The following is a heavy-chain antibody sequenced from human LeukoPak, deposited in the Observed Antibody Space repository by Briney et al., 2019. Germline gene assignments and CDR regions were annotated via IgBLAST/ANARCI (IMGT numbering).Heavy chain of an antibody. Sequence: ASVKVSCKASGYTFTGYYMHWVRQAPGQGLEWMGWINPNSGGTNYAQKFQGRVTMTRDTSISTAYMELSRLRSDDTAVYYCARSLGYYDSSGYLRAFDIWGKGTMVTVSS. CDR2: INPNSGGT. CDR1: GYTFTGYY. V-gene: IGHV1-2*02. D-gene: IGHD3-22*01. CDR3: ARSLGYYDSSGYLRAFDI. J-gene: IGHJ3*02.